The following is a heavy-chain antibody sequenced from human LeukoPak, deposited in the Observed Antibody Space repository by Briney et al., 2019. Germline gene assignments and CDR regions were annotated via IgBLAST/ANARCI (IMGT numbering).Heavy chain of an antibody. CDR3: ATDLSLPYTAMASFDY. CDR1: GYALTELS. J-gene: IGHJ4*02. Sequence: GASVKVSCKVSGYALTELSMHWVRQAPGKGLEWMGGFDPEDGETIYAQKFQGRVTMTEDTSTDTAYMELSSLRSEDTAVYYCATDLSLPYTAMASFDYWGQGTLVTVSS. CDR2: FDPEDGET. D-gene: IGHD5-18*01. V-gene: IGHV1-24*01.